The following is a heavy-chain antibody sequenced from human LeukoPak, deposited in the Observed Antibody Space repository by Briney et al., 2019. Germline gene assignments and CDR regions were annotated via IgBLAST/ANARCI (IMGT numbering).Heavy chain of an antibody. D-gene: IGHD1-20*01. CDR3: ARETPYNWNDGGWFDP. J-gene: IGHJ5*02. CDR1: GGSSSSYY. V-gene: IGHV4-59*01. CDR2: IYYSGST. Sequence: SETLTLTCTVSGGSSSSYYWSWIRQPPGKGLEWIGYIYYSGSTNYDPSLKSRVTISVDTSKNQFSLKLSSVTAADTAVYYCARETPYNWNDGGWFDPWGQGTLVTVSS.